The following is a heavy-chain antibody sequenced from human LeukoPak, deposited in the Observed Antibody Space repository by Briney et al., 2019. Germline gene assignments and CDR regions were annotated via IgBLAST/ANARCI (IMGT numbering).Heavy chain of an antibody. CDR3: ATGLLGGTWYYGAMDV. CDR1: GHSLTEMF. V-gene: IGHV1-24*01. CDR2: FDPEDGET. Sequence: ASVRVSCKISGHSLTEMFMHWVRLAPGRGLEWMGTFDPEDGETTYAQRFQGRVTMTEDTSTDTAYIDLTSLTSEDTALYYCATGLLGGTWYYGAMDVWGQGTTVTVSS. J-gene: IGHJ6*02. D-gene: IGHD3-10*01.